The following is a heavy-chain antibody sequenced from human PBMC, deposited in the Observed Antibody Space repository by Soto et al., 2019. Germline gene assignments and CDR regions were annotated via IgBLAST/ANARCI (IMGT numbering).Heavy chain of an antibody. D-gene: IGHD4-17*01. V-gene: IGHV4-39*01. CDR2: IXYXGXT. CDR3: ARHATVAFFDY. Sequence: SETLSLTCTVSGGSISSSSYYWGWIRQPPGKXLXWXXXIXYXGXTXXXXSLKSRVTISVDTSKNQFSLKLSSVTAADTAVYYCARHATVAFFDYWGQGTLVTV. J-gene: IGHJ4*02. CDR1: GGSISSSSYY.